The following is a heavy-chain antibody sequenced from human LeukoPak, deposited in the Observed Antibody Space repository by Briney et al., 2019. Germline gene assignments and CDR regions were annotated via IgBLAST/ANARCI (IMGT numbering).Heavy chain of an antibody. J-gene: IGHJ4*02. D-gene: IGHD3-10*01. CDR3: ARGGRITMVRGKQTIDY. CDR1: GYTFTSYG. CDR2: ISAYNGNT. V-gene: IGHV1-18*01. Sequence: ASVKVSCKASGYTFTSYGISWVRQAPGQGLEWMGWISAYNGNTNYAQKLQGRVTMTTDTSTSTAYMELRSLRSDDTAVYYCARGGRITMVRGKQTIDYWGQGTLVTAPS.